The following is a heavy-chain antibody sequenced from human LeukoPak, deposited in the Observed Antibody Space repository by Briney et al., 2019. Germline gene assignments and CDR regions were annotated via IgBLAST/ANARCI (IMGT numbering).Heavy chain of an antibody. Sequence: SETLSLTCTVSGGSISSYYWSWIRQPPGKGLEWIGYIYYSGSTNYNPSLKSRVTISVDTSKNQFSLKLSSVTAADTAMYYCARHSTAMVTGGYYMDVWGKGTTVTVSS. CDR2: IYYSGST. V-gene: IGHV4-59*01. CDR1: GGSISSYY. CDR3: ARHSTAMVTGGYYMDV. J-gene: IGHJ6*03. D-gene: IGHD5-18*01.